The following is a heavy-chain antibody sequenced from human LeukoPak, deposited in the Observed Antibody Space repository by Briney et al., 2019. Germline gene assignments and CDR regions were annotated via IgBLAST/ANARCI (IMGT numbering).Heavy chain of an antibody. CDR3: AKEPANGPKKSYFDH. CDR1: GFTFNTYW. J-gene: IGHJ4*02. CDR2: MNSDGSYT. Sequence: GGSLRLSCAASGFTFNTYWMHWVRQAPGKGLVWVSRMNSDGSYTNYADSVKGRFTISRDNPKNTLYLQMNSLRAEDTAVYYCAKEPANGPKKSYFDHWGQGTLVTVSS. V-gene: IGHV3-74*01.